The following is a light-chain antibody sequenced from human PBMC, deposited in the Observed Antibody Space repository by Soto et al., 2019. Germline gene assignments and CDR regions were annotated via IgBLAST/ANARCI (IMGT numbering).Light chain of an antibody. J-gene: IGKJ4*01. CDR1: QGISSY. V-gene: IGKV1-9*01. CDR2: AAS. CDR3: QQLNSYPFT. Sequence: IQLTQSPSSLSASVGDRVTITCRASQGISSYLAWYQQKPGKAPKLLIYAASTLQSGLPSRFSGSGSGTDFPLTSSSLQPEDFATYYCQQLNSYPFTFGGGTKVEIK.